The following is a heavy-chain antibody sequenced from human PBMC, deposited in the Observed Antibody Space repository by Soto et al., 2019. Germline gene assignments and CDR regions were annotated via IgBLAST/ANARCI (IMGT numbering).Heavy chain of an antibody. J-gene: IGHJ3*02. CDR1: GYSFTSYW. CDR3: ARHSVATIGSFDI. D-gene: IGHD5-12*01. V-gene: IGHV5-51*01. CDR2: IYPGDSDT. Sequence: GESLKISCKGSGYSFTSYWIGWVRQMPGKGLEWMGIIYPGDSDTRYSRSFQGQVTISAAKSISTAYLQWSSLKASDTAMYYCARHSVATIGSFDIWGQGTMVTVSS.